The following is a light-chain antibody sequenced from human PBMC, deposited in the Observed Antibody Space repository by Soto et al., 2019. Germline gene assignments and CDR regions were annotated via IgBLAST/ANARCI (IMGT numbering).Light chain of an antibody. Sequence: DVQMTQSPSSLSASVGDRVTITCQASHDISDYLNWYQYKPGEAPKLLIYDASKLEAGLPSRFSGRGSGTDFTFSLSSLQPDDIATYYCQQYDNVPLTFGGGTKVEIK. V-gene: IGKV1-33*01. CDR2: DAS. CDR1: HDISDY. J-gene: IGKJ4*01. CDR3: QQYDNVPLT.